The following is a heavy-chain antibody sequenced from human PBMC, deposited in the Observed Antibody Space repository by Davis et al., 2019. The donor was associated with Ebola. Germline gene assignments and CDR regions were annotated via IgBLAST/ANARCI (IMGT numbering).Heavy chain of an antibody. CDR2: INPNDGGT. D-gene: IGHD2-8*01. V-gene: IGHV1-2*02. CDR1: GYTFTGYY. CDR3: ARASPPEYNVWSRNPHYHYFTMDV. J-gene: IGHJ6*02. Sequence: ASVKVSCKASGYTFTGYYMHWLRQAPGQGLEWMGWINPNDGGTSYAQKFQGRVTMTRDTSISTAYMELSRLRSDDTAVFLCARASPPEYNVWSRNPHYHYFTMDVWGQGTTVTVSS.